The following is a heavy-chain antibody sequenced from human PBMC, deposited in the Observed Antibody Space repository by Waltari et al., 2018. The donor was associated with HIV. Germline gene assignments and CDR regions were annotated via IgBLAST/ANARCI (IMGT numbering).Heavy chain of an antibody. Sequence: VTTGGKLIQPGGSFRLSCVGSNEPIGNTYGSWVRQSHEKGLECVSIIYPDDTVHYSDSVRGRFIISRVRSKNSISLLLNDLLFEDTAVYYCAIGVRYLGPWGQGTLVTVS. CDR2: IYPDDTV. J-gene: IGHJ5*02. CDR1: NEPIGNTY. V-gene: IGHV3-53*02. D-gene: IGHD2-8*01. CDR3: AIGVRYLGP.